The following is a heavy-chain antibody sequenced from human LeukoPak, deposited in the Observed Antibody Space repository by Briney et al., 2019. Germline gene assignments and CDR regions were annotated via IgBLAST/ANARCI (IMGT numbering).Heavy chain of an antibody. CDR1: GFTFSSYA. CDR2: ISYDGSNK. D-gene: IGHD2-2*01. Sequence: GGSLRLSCAASGFTFSSYAMHWVRQAPGKGLEWVAVISYDGSNKYYADSVKGRFTISRDNSKNTLYLQMNSLRAEDTAVYYCARGYCSSTSCHDAFDIWGQGTMVTVSS. CDR3: ARGYCSSTSCHDAFDI. V-gene: IGHV3-30-3*01. J-gene: IGHJ3*02.